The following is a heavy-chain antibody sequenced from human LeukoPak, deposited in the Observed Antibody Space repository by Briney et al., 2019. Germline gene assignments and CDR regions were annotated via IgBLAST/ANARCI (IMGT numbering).Heavy chain of an antibody. D-gene: IGHD3-22*01. CDR1: GFTFSSYA. CDR3: AKDSMIVVVPTGAY. Sequence: GGSLRLSCAASGFTFSSYAMSWVRQAPGKGLEWVSAISGSGGSTYYADPVKGRFTISRDNSKNTLYLQMNSLRAEDTAVYYCAKDSMIVVVPTGAYWGQGTLVTVSS. V-gene: IGHV3-23*01. J-gene: IGHJ4*02. CDR2: ISGSGGST.